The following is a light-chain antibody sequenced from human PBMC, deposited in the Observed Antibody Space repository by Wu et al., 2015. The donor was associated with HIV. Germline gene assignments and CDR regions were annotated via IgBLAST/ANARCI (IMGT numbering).Light chain of an antibody. J-gene: IGKJ4*01. CDR1: EDIGNY. V-gene: IGKV1-8*01. CDR3: QQYDSFPFT. CDR2: AAS. Sequence: AIQLTQSPSSLSASTGDKVTITCRASEDIGNYLGWYQQKPGRAPKLMIYAASTLESGVPSRFTGSGSGTHFSLTITCLQSEDFATYYCQQYDSFPFTFAGGTKVDVK.